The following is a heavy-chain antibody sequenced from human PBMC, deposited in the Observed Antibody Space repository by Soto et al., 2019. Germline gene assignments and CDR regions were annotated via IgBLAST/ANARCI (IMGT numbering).Heavy chain of an antibody. V-gene: IGHV3-7*01. J-gene: IGHJ6*02. CDR1: TFPFSTYW. Sequence: EVQLVESGGGLVQPGGFLRLSCAASTFPFSTYWMTWVRQAPGKGLEWVANIHRDEIEKYYMDSVKGRFTISRDNAKNSLYLQMTSLRAEDTAVYYCAGGNALDVWGQGTTVTVSS. CDR2: IHRDEIEK. CDR3: AGGNALDV.